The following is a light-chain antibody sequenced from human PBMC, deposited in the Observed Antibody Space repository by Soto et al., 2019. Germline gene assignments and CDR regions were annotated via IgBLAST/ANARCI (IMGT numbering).Light chain of an antibody. V-gene: IGLV2-14*01. CDR1: SSDVGGYNY. Sequence: QSALTQPASVSGSPGQSITISCTGTSSDVGGYNYVSWYQQHPGKAPKFMIYDVSNRPSGVSNRFSGSKSGNTASLTISGLQAEDEADYYCCSYTTSNARQIVLGTETKVTVL. CDR2: DVS. CDR3: CSYTTSNARQIV. J-gene: IGLJ1*01.